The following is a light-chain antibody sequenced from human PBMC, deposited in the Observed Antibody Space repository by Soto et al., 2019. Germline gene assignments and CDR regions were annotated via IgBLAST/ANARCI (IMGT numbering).Light chain of an antibody. CDR1: QRVGSRF. Sequence: EIVLTQSPCTLSLSPGERATLSCRASQRVGSRFLAWYQQRPGQAPRLLIYDASNRATGVPDRFSGSGSGTDFTLTISRLEPEDFAVYYCQQYGDSPFTFGPGTKVDIK. V-gene: IGKV3-20*01. CDR3: QQYGDSPFT. J-gene: IGKJ3*01. CDR2: DAS.